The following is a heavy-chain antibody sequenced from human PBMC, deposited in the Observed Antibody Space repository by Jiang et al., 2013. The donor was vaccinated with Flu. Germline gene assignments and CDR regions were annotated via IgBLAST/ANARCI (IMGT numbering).Heavy chain of an antibody. CDR2: IYYSGST. J-gene: IGHJ4*02. Sequence: GPGLVKPSQTLSLTCTVSGGSISSGGYYWSWIRQHPGKGLEWIGYIYYSGSTYYNPSLKSRVTISVDTSKNQFSLKLSSVTAADTAVYYCARGDDSSGKEYYFDYWGQGTLVTVSS. CDR3: ARGDDSSGKEYYFDY. CDR1: GGSISSGGYY. D-gene: IGHD3-22*01. V-gene: IGHV4-31*03.